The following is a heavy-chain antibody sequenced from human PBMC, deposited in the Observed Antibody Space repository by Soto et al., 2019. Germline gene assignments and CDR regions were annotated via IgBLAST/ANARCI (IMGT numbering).Heavy chain of an antibody. V-gene: IGHV1-69*13. CDR1: GGTFSSYA. CDR2: IIPIFGTA. CDR3: ARVAVVFYYCYGYYRELRSFPTRRSSDL. D-gene: IGHD5-18*01. J-gene: IGHJ2*01. Sequence: GASVKVSCKASGGTFSSYAISWVRQAPGQGLEWMGGIIPIFGTANYAQKFQGRVTITADESTSTAYMELSSLRSEDTAVYYCARVAVVFYYCYGYYRELRSFPTRRSSDL.